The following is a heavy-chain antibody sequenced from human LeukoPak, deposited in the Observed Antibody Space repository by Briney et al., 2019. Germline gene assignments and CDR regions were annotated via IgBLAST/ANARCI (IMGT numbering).Heavy chain of an antibody. CDR2: IKQDGSDK. CDR1: GFTFSSYW. CDR3: ARDSERSRDY. D-gene: IGHD1-14*01. Sequence: GGSLRLSCAASGFTFSSYWMTWVRQAPGKGLEWVANIKQDGSDKNYVDSVKGRFTISRDNAKNSQYLQMSSLRAEDTAVYYCARDSERSRDYWGQGTLVTVSS. J-gene: IGHJ4*02. V-gene: IGHV3-7*01.